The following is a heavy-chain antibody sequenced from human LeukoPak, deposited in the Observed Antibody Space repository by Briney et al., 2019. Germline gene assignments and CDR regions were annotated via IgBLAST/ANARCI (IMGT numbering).Heavy chain of an antibody. J-gene: IGHJ5*02. CDR2: INPNSGGT. CDR1: GYTFTGYY. D-gene: IGHD3-10*01. Sequence: GASVKVSCKASGYTFTGYYMHWVRQAPGQGLEWMGWINPNSGGTNYAQKFQGRVTMTRDTSISTAYMELSRLRSDDTAVYYCARDLGYYGSGSYYQLEYWFDPWGQGTLVTVSS. V-gene: IGHV1-2*02. CDR3: ARDLGYYGSGSYYQLEYWFDP.